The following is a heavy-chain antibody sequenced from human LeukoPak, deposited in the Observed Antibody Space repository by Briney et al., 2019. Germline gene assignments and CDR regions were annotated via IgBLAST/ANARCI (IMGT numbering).Heavy chain of an antibody. V-gene: IGHV4-38-2*02. J-gene: IGHJ4*02. CDR1: GYSISSGYY. Sequence: SETLSLTCTVSGYSISSGYYWGWIRQPPGKGLEWIGSIYHSGSTYYNPSLKSRVTISVDTSKNQFSLKLSSVTAADTAVYYCARELWSNFDYWGQGTLVTVSS. CDR3: ARELWSNFDY. CDR2: IYHSGST. D-gene: IGHD5-18*01.